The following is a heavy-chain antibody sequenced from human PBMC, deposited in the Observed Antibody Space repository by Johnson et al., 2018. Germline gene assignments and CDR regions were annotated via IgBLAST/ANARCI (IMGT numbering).Heavy chain of an antibody. D-gene: IGHD2-15*01. V-gene: IGHV3-30-3*01. CDR2: ISFDGSNN. CDR1: GFTLSSYP. Sequence: VQLVESGGGVVQPGRSLRLSCVASGFTLSSYPINWVRQAPGKGLEWVAGISFDGSNNRFTISRDNSKNTLYLQMNSLRVEDTAVYYCAKDRGDCSGGSCSKDAFDIWGQGTMVTVSS. J-gene: IGHJ3*02. CDR3: AKDRGDCSGGSCSKDAFDI.